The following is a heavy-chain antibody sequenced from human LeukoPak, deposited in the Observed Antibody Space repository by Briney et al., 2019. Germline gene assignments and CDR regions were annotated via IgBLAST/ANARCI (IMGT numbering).Heavy chain of an antibody. CDR2: IYGGGST. CDR1: GFTVSNNY. Sequence: GGSLRLSCAASGFTVSNNYMSWVRQAPGKGLEWVSVIYGGGSTYYADSVKGRFTISRDNSKNTLYLQMNSLRAEDTAVYYCAKPRATTVTYNWFDPWGQGTLVTVSS. J-gene: IGHJ5*02. D-gene: IGHD4-11*01. V-gene: IGHV3-66*04. CDR3: AKPRATTVTYNWFDP.